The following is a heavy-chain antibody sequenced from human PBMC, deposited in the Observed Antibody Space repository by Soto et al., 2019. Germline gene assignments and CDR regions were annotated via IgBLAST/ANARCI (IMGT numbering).Heavy chain of an antibody. Sequence: QLQLQESGPGLVKPSETLSLTCTVSGGSISSSSYYWGWIRQPPGKGLEWIGSIYYSGSTYYNPSRKSRVTIAVDTSKNQFSLKLSSVTAADTAVYYCARRASYGDYVGYWGQGTLVTVSS. J-gene: IGHJ4*02. CDR2: IYYSGST. CDR3: ARRASYGDYVGY. D-gene: IGHD4-17*01. V-gene: IGHV4-39*01. CDR1: GGSISSSSYY.